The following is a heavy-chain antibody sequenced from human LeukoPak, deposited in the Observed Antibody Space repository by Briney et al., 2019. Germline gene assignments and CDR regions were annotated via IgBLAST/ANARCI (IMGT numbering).Heavy chain of an antibody. CDR1: GFTFSSYA. V-gene: IGHV3-23*01. CDR3: ARDDTGGDYVWYLAL. Sequence: PGGSLRLSCAASGFTFSSYAMRWVRQAPGKGLEWVSAISGSGGSTYYADSVKGRFTISRDNAKNTLYLQMNILRAEDTAVYYCARDDTGGDYVWYLALWGRGTLVTVSS. J-gene: IGHJ2*01. CDR2: ISGSGGST. D-gene: IGHD4-17*01.